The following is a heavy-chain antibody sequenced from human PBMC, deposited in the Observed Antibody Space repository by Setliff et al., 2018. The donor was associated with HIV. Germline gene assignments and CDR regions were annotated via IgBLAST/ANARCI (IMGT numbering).Heavy chain of an antibody. V-gene: IGHV4-39*07. CDR2: IYYSGNT. D-gene: IGHD6-13*01. Sequence: PSETLSLTCTVSGGSIKSSSYYWGWIRQPPGKGLEWIGSIYYSGNTYYNPSLKSRVTISEDTSRNQFSLRLSSVTAADTAIYYCARVPTSSWYVTTQRTEEYFHHWGQGTLVTVSS. CDR3: ARVPTSSWYVTTQRTEEYFHH. J-gene: IGHJ1*01. CDR1: GGSIKSSSYY.